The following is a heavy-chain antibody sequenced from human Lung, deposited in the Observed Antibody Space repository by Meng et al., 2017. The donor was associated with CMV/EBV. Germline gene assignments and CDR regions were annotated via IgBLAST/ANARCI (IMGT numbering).Heavy chain of an antibody. CDR3: AKDQLLFGGPNAYFDD. Sequence: GESXKISXAASGFAFDTYGMHWVRQAPGKRLEWVAFIRHDASNKFYGDSVRGRFTISRDNSKNTLYLQMNSLRAEETAMYYCAKDQLLFGGPNAYFDDWGQGTLVTVSS. D-gene: IGHD3-16*01. V-gene: IGHV3-30*02. CDR2: IRHDASNK. CDR1: GFAFDTYG. J-gene: IGHJ4*02.